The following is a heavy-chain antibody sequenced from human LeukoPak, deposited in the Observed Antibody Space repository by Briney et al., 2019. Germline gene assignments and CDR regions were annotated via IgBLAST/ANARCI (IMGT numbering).Heavy chain of an antibody. D-gene: IGHD3/OR15-3a*01. CDR1: GGSISSYY. Sequence: PSETLSLTCTVSGGSISSYYWSWIRQPPGKGLEWIGYMDDSGSTNYNPSLKRRLTISLDTSNNQFSLKLTSVTAADTAVYYCARGHYDLNLWGQGTLVTVSS. V-gene: IGHV4-59*08. J-gene: IGHJ5*02. CDR3: ARGHYDLNL. CDR2: MDDSGST.